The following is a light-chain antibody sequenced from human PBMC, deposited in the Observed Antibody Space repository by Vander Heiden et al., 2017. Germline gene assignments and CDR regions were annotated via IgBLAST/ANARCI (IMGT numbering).Light chain of an antibody. J-gene: IGKJ4*01. CDR3: QQYNNWPPLT. V-gene: IGKV3-15*01. CDR1: QSVSSN. Sequence: EIVMTQSPATVSVSTGERATLSCRASQSVSSNLAWYQQKPGQAPRLLIYGASTSATGIPARFSGSGSGTEFTLTISSLQSEDFAVYYCQQYNNWPPLTFGGGTKVEIK. CDR2: GAS.